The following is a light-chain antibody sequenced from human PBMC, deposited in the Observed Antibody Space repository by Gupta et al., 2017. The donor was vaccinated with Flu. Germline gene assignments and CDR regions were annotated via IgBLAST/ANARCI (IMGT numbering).Light chain of an antibody. CDR1: PSIDSKY. Sequence: EVVLTQSPGTLSLSLGETATLSCRASPSIDSKYLAWYQQKRGLAPRLLIFGASSRATDIPDRFTGSGSGTXFTLTIXRLEPEDFAVYYCQYYGTSLYTFGXGTKLEI. CDR3: QYYGTSLYT. J-gene: IGKJ2*01. CDR2: GAS. V-gene: IGKV3-20*01.